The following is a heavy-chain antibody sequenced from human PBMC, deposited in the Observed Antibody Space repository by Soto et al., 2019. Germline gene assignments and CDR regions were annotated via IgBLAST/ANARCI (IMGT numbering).Heavy chain of an antibody. CDR1: DASTVSHYH. CDR2: IFNSGTT. Sequence: PSETLSLTCSVSDASTVSHYHWTWIRQPPGKGLEWMGYIFNSGTTFYNPSLTSRLSISMDTSGNHFSLELRSVTAADTAVYYCALALGPTAGLDYWGQGTLVTVSS. V-gene: IGHV4-31*02. D-gene: IGHD1-26*01. J-gene: IGHJ4*02. CDR3: ALALGPTAGLDY.